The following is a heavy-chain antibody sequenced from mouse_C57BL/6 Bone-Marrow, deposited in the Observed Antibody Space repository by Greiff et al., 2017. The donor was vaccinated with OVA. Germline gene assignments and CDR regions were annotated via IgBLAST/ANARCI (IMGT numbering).Heavy chain of an antibody. CDR3: ARDLSPDY. V-gene: IGHV5-4*01. Sequence: EVKLQESGGGLVKPGGSLKLSCAASGFTFSSYAMSWVRQTPEKRLEWVATISDGGSYTYYPDNVKGRFTISRDNAKNNLYLQMSHLKSEDTAMYYCARDLSPDYWGQGTTLTVSS. D-gene: IGHD2-3*01. CDR2: ISDGGSYT. J-gene: IGHJ2*01. CDR1: GFTFSSYA.